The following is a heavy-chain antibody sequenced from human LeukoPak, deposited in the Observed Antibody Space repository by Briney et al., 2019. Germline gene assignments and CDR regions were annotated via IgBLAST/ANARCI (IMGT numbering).Heavy chain of an antibody. D-gene: IGHD6-13*01. CDR2: ISAYNGNT. Sequence: ALVKVSCKASGYTFTSYGISWVRQAPGQGLEWMGWISAYNGNTNYAQKLQGRVTMTTDTSTSTAYMELRSLRSDDTAVYYCARDPPIAAAGTDGYWGQGTLVTVSS. CDR1: GYTFTSYG. CDR3: ARDPPIAAAGTDGY. J-gene: IGHJ4*02. V-gene: IGHV1-18*01.